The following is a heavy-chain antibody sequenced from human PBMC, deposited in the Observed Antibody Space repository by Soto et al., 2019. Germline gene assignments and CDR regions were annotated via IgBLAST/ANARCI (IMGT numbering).Heavy chain of an antibody. V-gene: IGHV3-30*18. CDR2: ISFDGITK. CDR3: SKDGGWELLPANGMSV. CDR1: GXSFSSFR. J-gene: IGHJ6*02. D-gene: IGHD1-26*01. Sequence: GSLRLSSAASGXSFSSFRMLWVRQAPGKGMEWLTSISFDGITKHCADSVKGRFTVSKDNSNNTLYLQMSSLRVEETSIYPCSKDGGWELLPANGMSVWGQATMFSVSS.